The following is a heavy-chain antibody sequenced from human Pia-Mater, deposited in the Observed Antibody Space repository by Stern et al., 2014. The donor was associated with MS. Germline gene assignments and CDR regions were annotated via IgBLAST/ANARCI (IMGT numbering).Heavy chain of an antibody. CDR1: GFTFSSYG. D-gene: IGHD2-15*01. J-gene: IGHJ4*02. CDR3: ARDPSYCSGGSCYPSYFDY. CDR2: IWYDGSNK. Sequence: VQLVESGGGVVQPGRSLRLSCAASGFTFSSYGMHWVRQAPGKGLEWVAVIWYDGSNKYYADSVKGRFTISRDNSKNTLYLQMNSLRAEDTAVYYCARDPSYCSGGSCYPSYFDYWGQGTLVTVYS. V-gene: IGHV3-33*01.